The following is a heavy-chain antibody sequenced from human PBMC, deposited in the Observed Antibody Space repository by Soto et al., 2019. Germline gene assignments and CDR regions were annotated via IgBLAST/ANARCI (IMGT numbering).Heavy chain of an antibody. CDR1: GGSISGYY. V-gene: IGHV4-59*01. CDR3: ARVPGRYCSSTSCYRYCSGGSYYLPGAFDI. D-gene: IGHD2-2*02. J-gene: IGHJ3*02. CDR2: IYYSGST. Sequence: SETLSLTCTVSGGSISGYYWSWIRQPPGKGLEWIGYIYYSGSTNYNPSLKSRVTISVDTSKNQFSLKLGSVTAADTAVYYCARVPGRYCSSTSCYRYCSGGSYYLPGAFDIWGQGTMVTVSS.